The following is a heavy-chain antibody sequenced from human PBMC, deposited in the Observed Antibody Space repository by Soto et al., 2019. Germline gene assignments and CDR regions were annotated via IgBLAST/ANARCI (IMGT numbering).Heavy chain of an antibody. Sequence: QVQLVASGGGVVQPGRSLRLSCAASGFAFNNYGMHWVRQAPGKGLEWVALIWHDGSNKGYADSVKGRFTISRDNSKNSLNLQMNSLRVEDTAVYYCTRAAIRGELLEYWGQGTQVTVSS. CDR2: IWHDGSNK. J-gene: IGHJ4*02. CDR1: GFAFNNYG. CDR3: TRAAIRGELLEY. D-gene: IGHD1-26*01. V-gene: IGHV3-33*01.